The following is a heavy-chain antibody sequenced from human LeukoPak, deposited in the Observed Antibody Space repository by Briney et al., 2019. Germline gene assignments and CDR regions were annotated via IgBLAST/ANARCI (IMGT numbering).Heavy chain of an antibody. CDR3: ARKVRPKSDAFDY. CDR1: GYTFTSYY. D-gene: IGHD4/OR15-4a*01. Sequence: ASVKVSCKASGYTFTSYYMHWVRQAPGQGLEWMGWISAYNGNTNYAQKLQGRVTMTTDTSTSTAYMELRSLRSDDTAVYYCARKVRPKSDAFDYWGQGTLVTVSS. J-gene: IGHJ4*02. V-gene: IGHV1-18*04. CDR2: ISAYNGNT.